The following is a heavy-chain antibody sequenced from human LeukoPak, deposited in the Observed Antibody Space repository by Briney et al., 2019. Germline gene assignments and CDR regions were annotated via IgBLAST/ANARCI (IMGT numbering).Heavy chain of an antibody. Sequence: SETLSLTCPVYGGSFSGYYWSWIRQPPGKGLEWIGEINHSGSTNYNPSLKSRVTISVDTSKNQFSLKLSSVTAADTAVYYCARSVGYFDWLPRFDYWGQGTLVTVSS. D-gene: IGHD3-9*01. J-gene: IGHJ4*02. CDR2: INHSGST. CDR1: GGSFSGYY. V-gene: IGHV4-34*01. CDR3: ARSVGYFDWLPRFDY.